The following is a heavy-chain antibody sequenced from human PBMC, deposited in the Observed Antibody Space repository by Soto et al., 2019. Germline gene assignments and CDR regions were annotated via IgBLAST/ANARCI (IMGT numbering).Heavy chain of an antibody. CDR1: GFTFSSYD. D-gene: IGHD3-9*01. CDR2: IGTAGET. J-gene: IGHJ6*02. Sequence: GGSLRLSCAPSGFTFSSYDMHWVRQATGKGLEWVSAIGTAGETYYPGSVKGRFTISRENAKNSLYLQMNSLRAEDTAVYYCARVPKYYDILTGYSPHYYYGMDVWGQGTTVTVSS. V-gene: IGHV3-13*01. CDR3: ARVPKYYDILTGYSPHYYYGMDV.